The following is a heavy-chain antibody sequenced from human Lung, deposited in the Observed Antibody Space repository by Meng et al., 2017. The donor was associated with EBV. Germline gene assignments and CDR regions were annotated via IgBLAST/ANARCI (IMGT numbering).Heavy chain of an antibody. J-gene: IGHJ4*02. CDR2: ININTGNP. CDR3: ARGSLEADEDPG. Sequence: VQLVQSGSELKKPGDSVKVSCQAAWYTFTSSSMNWVRHAPGQGLEWMGWININTGNPTYAQGFTGRFVFSLDTSVSTAYLQISSLKTDDTAVYYCARGSLEADEDPGWGQGTLVTVSS. CDR1: WYTFTSSS. D-gene: IGHD6-13*01. V-gene: IGHV7-4-1*02.